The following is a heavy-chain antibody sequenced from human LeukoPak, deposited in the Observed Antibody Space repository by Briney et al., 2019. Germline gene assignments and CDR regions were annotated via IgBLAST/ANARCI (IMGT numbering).Heavy chain of an antibody. D-gene: IGHD3-10*01. CDR1: GGSITSSSHY. CDR2: IYYDGSA. V-gene: IGHV4-39*07. CDR3: ARASRALVRGIIYNWIDP. J-gene: IGHJ5*02. Sequence: SETLSLTCSVSGGSITSSSHYWGWIRQPPGTGLQWIGLIYYDGSAYYNLSLKSRVTISVDTSKNQFSLRLKSVTAADTAVYYCARASRALVRGIIYNWIDPWGQGILVTVSS.